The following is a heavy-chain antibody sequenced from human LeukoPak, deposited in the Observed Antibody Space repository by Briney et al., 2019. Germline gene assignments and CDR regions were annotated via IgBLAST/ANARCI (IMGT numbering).Heavy chain of an antibody. CDR1: GFTFSSYA. CDR3: AKAVGATRGYYYSGMGV. V-gene: IGHV3-23*01. D-gene: IGHD1-26*01. Sequence: GGSLRLSCAASGFTFSSYAMSWVRQAPGKGLEWVSAISGSGGSTYYADSVKGRFTISRDSSMNTLYLQMNSLTAGDTAVYYCAKAVGATRGYYYSGMGVWGQGTTVTVSS. J-gene: IGHJ6*02. CDR2: ISGSGGST.